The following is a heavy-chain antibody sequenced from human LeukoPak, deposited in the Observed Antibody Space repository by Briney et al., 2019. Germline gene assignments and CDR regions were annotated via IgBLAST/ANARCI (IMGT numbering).Heavy chain of an antibody. CDR1: GFTFSSYW. Sequence: PGGSLRLSCAASGFTFSSYWMSWVRQAPGKGLEWVANIKQDGSEKYYVDSVKGRFTISRDNAKNSLYLQMNSLRAEDTGVYYCARVWSSSWVDAFDIWGQGTMVTVSS. CDR2: IKQDGSEK. D-gene: IGHD6-13*01. V-gene: IGHV3-7*01. J-gene: IGHJ3*02. CDR3: ARVWSSSWVDAFDI.